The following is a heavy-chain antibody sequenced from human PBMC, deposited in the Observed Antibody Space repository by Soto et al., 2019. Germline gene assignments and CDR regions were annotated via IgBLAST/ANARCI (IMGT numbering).Heavy chain of an antibody. J-gene: IGHJ4*02. D-gene: IGHD4-17*01. V-gene: IGHV3-73*02. CDR2: IRSKANSYAT. CDR3: TRVPVTTQEEEFDS. Sequence: EVQLVESGGGLVQPGWSLKLSCAASGFTFSGSAMHWVRQASGKGLEWVGRIRSKANSYATAYAASVKGRFTISRDDAKNTAYLQMNSLKTEDTAVYYCTRVPVTTQEEEFDSWGQGTLVTVSS. CDR1: GFTFSGSA.